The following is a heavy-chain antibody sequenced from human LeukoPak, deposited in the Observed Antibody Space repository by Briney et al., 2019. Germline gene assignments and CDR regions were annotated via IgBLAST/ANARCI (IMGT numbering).Heavy chain of an antibody. V-gene: IGHV1-2*02. CDR1: GYTFTDYY. D-gene: IGHD2-2*01. J-gene: IGHJ4*02. CDR3: ARANFLYCSSTTCLFDY. CDR2: INPNDGDT. Sequence: ASVKVSCKASGYTFTDYYMHWVRQAPGQGFEWMGWINPNDGDTNYTQKFQGRVTMTRDTSISTAHMEVSRLRSDDTAVYYCARANFLYCSSTTCLFDYWGQGTLATVSS.